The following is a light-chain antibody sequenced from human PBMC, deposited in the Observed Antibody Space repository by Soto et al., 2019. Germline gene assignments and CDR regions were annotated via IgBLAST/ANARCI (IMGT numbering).Light chain of an antibody. CDR1: QSVSSNY. CDR2: DAS. CDR3: QQYGYSPET. V-gene: IGKV3D-20*01. J-gene: IGKJ1*01. Sequence: EIVLTQSPATLWLSRGERATLSCGASQSVSSNYLAWYQQKPGLAPRLLIYDASSRAPGIPDRFSGSGSGTDFTLTISRLEPEDFALYYRQQYGYSPETFGQGTKVEIK.